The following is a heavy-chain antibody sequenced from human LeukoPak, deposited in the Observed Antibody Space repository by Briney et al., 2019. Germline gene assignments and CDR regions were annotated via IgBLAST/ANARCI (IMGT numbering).Heavy chain of an antibody. CDR1: GFTFSSYA. CDR3: ARVLWGFGELLFLDY. CDR2: ISYDGSNK. D-gene: IGHD3-10*01. Sequence: GGSLRLSCAASGFTFSSYAMHWVRQAPCKGLEWVAVISYDGSNKYYADSVKGRFTISRDNSKNTLYLQMNSLRAEDTAVYYCARVLWGFGELLFLDYWGQGTLVTVSS. V-gene: IGHV3-30-3*01. J-gene: IGHJ4*02.